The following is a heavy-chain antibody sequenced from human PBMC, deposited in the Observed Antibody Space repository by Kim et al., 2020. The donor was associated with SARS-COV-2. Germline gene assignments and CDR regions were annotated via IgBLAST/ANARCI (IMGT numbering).Heavy chain of an antibody. V-gene: IGHV4-39*01. CDR2: IYYSGNT. CDR1: GGSISSSDYY. J-gene: IGHJ2*01. Sequence: SETLSLTCSVSGGSISSSDYYWGWIRQPPGKVLEWIATIYYSGNTYYNPSLKGRVTISVDTSKKQFSLRLSSVTAADAAVYYCARHLRNWYFDLWGRGTLVTVSS. CDR3: ARHLRNWYFDL.